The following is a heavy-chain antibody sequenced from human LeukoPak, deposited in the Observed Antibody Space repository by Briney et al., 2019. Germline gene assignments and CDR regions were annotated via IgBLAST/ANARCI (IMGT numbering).Heavy chain of an antibody. J-gene: IGHJ3*02. CDR3: AREAYNWNYGDAFDI. D-gene: IGHD1-7*01. V-gene: IGHV3-72*01. Sequence: GGPLRLSCAASGFPFSDHYMDWVRQAPGKGLEWVGRTRNKANSYTTEYAASVKGRFTISRDDSKNSLYLQMNSLKTEDTAVYYCAREAYNWNYGDAFDIWGQGTMVTVSS. CDR1: GFPFSDHY. CDR2: TRNKANSYTT.